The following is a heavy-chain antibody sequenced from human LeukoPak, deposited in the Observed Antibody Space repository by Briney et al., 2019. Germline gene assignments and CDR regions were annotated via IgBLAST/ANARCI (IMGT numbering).Heavy chain of an antibody. Sequence: PGGSLRLSCAASGFNFSIYSMNWVRQAPGKGLEWVSGITNSGGSTYYAGSVKGRFTISRDNSKNMLYLQMNSLRAEDTAVYYCAKVFWGSGYHAPFDYWGQGTLVTVSS. V-gene: IGHV3-23*01. CDR3: AKVFWGSGYHAPFDY. D-gene: IGHD3-3*01. CDR2: ITNSGGST. CDR1: GFNFSIYS. J-gene: IGHJ4*02.